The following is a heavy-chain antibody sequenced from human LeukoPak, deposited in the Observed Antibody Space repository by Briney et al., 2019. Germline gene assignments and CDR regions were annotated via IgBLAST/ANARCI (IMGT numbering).Heavy chain of an antibody. CDR3: ARLLGTVTTYDY. J-gene: IGHJ4*02. D-gene: IGHD1-7*01. CDR1: GFTFSSHW. V-gene: IGHV3-7*01. CDR2: IRPDGGEE. Sequence: PGGSLRLSCAASGFTFSSHWMSWVRQAPGKGPEWVASIRPDGGEEYYMDSVKGRFTISRDNAKNSLYLQMNSLRAEDTAVYYCARLLGTVTTYDYWGQGTLVTVSS.